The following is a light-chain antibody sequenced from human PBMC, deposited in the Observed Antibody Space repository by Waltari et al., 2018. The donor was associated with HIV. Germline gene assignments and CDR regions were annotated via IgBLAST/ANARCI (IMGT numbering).Light chain of an antibody. CDR3: QQRNTWIT. Sequence: EIVLTQSPATLSLSPGERATLSCRASQNIRTELAWYQQKPGQAPRLFIYDASNRATGIPGRFSGSGSGTDFTLTIISLEPEDFAMYYCQQRNTWITFGQGTRLEI. CDR2: DAS. V-gene: IGKV3-11*01. CDR1: QNIRTE. J-gene: IGKJ5*01.